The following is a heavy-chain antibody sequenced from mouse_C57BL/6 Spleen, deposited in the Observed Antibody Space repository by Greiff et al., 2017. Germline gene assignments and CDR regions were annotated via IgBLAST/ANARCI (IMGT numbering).Heavy chain of an antibody. CDR3: ARSGKSAMDY. J-gene: IGHJ4*01. V-gene: IGHV1-64*01. Sequence: QVQLQQPGAELVKPGASVKLSCKASGYTFTSYWMHWVKQRPGQGLEWIGMIHPNSGSTNYNEKFKSKATLTVDKSSSTAYMQLSRLTSEDSAVYYCARSGKSAMDYWGQGTSVTVSS. CDR1: GYTFTSYW. CDR2: IHPNSGST. D-gene: IGHD2-1*01.